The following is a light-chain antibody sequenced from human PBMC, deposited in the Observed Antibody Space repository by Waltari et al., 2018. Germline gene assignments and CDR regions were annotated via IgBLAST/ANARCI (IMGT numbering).Light chain of an antibody. CDR1: RSNLGARYY. CDR2: SNN. V-gene: IGLV1-40*01. J-gene: IGLJ2*01. Sequence: QSVLTQPPPVSGAPGQTVTISCTGSRSNLGARYYVPWYPCLPRPAPKPLIHSNNNRPSGGPDGCFGSTYGSSASLTVTSVQDEEDADYYCQSYGSTRNGVVFGGGTKLTVL. CDR3: QSYGSTRNGVV.